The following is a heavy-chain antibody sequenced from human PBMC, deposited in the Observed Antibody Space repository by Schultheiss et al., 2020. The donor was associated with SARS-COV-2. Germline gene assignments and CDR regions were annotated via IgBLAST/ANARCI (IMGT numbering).Heavy chain of an antibody. V-gene: IGHV3-66*01. J-gene: IGHJ6*02. CDR1: GFTFSSYS. D-gene: IGHD6-13*01. Sequence: GGSLRLSCAASGFTFSSYSMNWVRQAPGKGLEWVSVIYSGGSTYYADSVKGRFTISRDNSKNTLYLQMNSLRAEDTAVYYCARDHSSSWSPALWYYYYGMDVWGQGTTVTVSS. CDR2: IYSGGST. CDR3: ARDHSSSWSPALWYYYYGMDV.